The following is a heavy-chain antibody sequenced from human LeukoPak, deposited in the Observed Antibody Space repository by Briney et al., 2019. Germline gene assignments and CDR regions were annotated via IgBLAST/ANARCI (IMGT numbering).Heavy chain of an antibody. J-gene: IGHJ4*02. V-gene: IGHV3-30-3*01. CDR3: ARGGGSYSELDY. D-gene: IGHD1-26*01. CDR2: ITYSGSND. CDR1: GFTFTNYV. Sequence: PGGSLRLSCAASGFTFTNYVMFWVRQAPGKGLEWVALITYSGSNDYYADSVRGRFTISRDNSNNTLYLQMNSLSVEDTAMYYCARGGGSYSELDYWGQGTLVTDSS.